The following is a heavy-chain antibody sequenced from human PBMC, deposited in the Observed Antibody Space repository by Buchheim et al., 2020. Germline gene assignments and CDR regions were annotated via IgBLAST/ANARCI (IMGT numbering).Heavy chain of an antibody. CDR3: ARDQPLGVRGAPIGPDY. Sequence: EVQLVESGGGLVQPGGSLRLSCAASGFTFSSYWMHWVRQAPGKGLVWVSRINSDGSSTSYADSVKGRFTISSDNAKNTLYLQMNSLRAEDTAVYYCARDQPLGVRGAPIGPDYWGQGTL. CDR1: GFTFSSYW. J-gene: IGHJ4*02. CDR2: INSDGSST. D-gene: IGHD3-10*01. V-gene: IGHV3-74*01.